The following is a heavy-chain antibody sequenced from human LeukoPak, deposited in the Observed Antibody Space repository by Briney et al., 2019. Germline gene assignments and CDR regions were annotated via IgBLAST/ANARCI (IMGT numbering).Heavy chain of an antibody. CDR1: GGTFSSYA. CDR2: IIPIFGTA. CDR3: ARARDMATGRVDY. D-gene: IGHD2-15*01. J-gene: IGHJ4*02. Sequence: SVKVSCKASGGTFSSYAIRWVRQAPGQGLEWMGGIIPIFGTANYAQKFQGRVTITADKSTSTAYMELSSLRSEDTAVYYCARARDMATGRVDYWGQGTLVTVSS. V-gene: IGHV1-69*06.